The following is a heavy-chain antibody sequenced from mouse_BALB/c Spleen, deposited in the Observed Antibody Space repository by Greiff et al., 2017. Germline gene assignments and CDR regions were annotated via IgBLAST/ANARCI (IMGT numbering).Heavy chain of an antibody. J-gene: IGHJ3*01. V-gene: IGHV1-7*01. D-gene: IGHD1-2*01. CDR3: ARRSIHYYGPFAY. Sequence: QVQLQQSGAELAKPGASVKMSCKASGYTFTSYWMHWVKQRPGQGLEWIGYINPSTGYTEYNQKFKDKATLTADKSSSTAYMQLSSLTSEDSAVYYCARRSIHYYGPFAYWGQGTLVTVSA. CDR2: INPSTGYT. CDR1: GYTFTSYW.